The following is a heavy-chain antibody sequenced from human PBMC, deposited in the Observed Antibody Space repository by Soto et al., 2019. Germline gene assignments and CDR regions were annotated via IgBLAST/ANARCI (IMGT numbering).Heavy chain of an antibody. Sequence: VGSLTLSCAASGVTFSSYDRNWVRQAPGKGLEWVSHISGSGSTRYYADSVRGRFTISRDNANNTLYLQMNSLRAEDRAVYYCARGYRGGWSRAGYFDYWGQGTLVTVSS. V-gene: IGHV3-48*03. CDR2: ISGSGSTR. J-gene: IGHJ4*02. CDR3: ARGYRGGWSRAGYFDY. CDR1: GVTFSSYD. D-gene: IGHD6-19*01.